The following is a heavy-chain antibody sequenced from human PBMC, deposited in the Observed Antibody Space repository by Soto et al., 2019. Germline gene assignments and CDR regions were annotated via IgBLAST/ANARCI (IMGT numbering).Heavy chain of an antibody. CDR3: ARGGRVAVLRGVVTHFHH. D-gene: IGHD3-10*01. CDR2: LDPDGDNK. CDR1: GYSFTTYD. J-gene: IGHJ1*01. V-gene: IGHV1-8*01. Sequence: QVQLVQFGAELKKPGASVKVSCRASGYSFTTYDISWVRQVPGQGPEWMGWLDPDGDNKGYAQKCQGRLTLTRDTSIDTVYMELSDLETDDSGVYYCARGGRVAVLRGVVTHFHHWGQGTKVTLSA.